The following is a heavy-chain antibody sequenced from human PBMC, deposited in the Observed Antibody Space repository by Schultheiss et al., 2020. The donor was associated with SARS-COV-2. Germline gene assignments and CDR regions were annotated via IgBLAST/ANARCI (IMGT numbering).Heavy chain of an antibody. J-gene: IGHJ6*02. Sequence: SETLSLTCTVSGGSISSGGYYWSWIRQPPGKGLEWIGYIYYSGSTNYNPSLKSRVTISVDTSKNQFSLKLSSVTAADTAVYYCARRRSGYYYYYGMDVWGQGTTVTVSS. CDR2: IYYSGST. V-gene: IGHV4-61*08. CDR3: ARRRSGYYYYYGMDV. CDR1: GGSISSGGYY. D-gene: IGHD2-15*01.